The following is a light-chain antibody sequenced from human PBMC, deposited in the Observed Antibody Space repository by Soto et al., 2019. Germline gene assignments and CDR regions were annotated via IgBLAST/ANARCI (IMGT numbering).Light chain of an antibody. CDR3: QQYGSSPWT. CDR2: GAF. J-gene: IGKJ1*01. Sequence: ETMMTQSRVSLSVSTGERVTLSCRASQSVSSNLAWYQQKPGQAPSLLIYGAFTRATGIPARFSGSGSGTDFTLTISRLEPEDFAVYYCQQYGSSPWTFGQGTKVDIK. CDR1: QSVSSN. V-gene: IGKV3-20*01.